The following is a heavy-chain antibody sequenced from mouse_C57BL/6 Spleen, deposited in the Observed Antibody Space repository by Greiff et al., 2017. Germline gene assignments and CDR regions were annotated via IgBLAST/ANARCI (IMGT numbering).Heavy chain of an antibody. D-gene: IGHD1-1*01. V-gene: IGHV1-47*01. CDR2: FHPYNDDT. J-gene: IGHJ3*01. CDR1: GYTFTTYP. Sequence: QVQLKESGAELVKPGASVKMSCKASGYTFTTYPIEWMKQNHGKSLEWIGNFHPYNDDTKYNEKFKGKATLTVEKSSSTVYLELSRLTSDDSAVYYCARGDYGSSPCAYWGQETLVTVSA. CDR3: ARGDYGSSPCAY.